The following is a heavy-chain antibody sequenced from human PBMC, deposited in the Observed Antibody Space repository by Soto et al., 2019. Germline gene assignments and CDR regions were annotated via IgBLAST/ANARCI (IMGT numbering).Heavy chain of an antibody. D-gene: IGHD6-19*01. CDR1: GFTFSSYA. CDR3: AKAPSVAGPLDY. J-gene: IGHJ4*02. V-gene: IGHV3-23*01. CDR2: ISGSGGST. Sequence: GSLRLSCAASGFTFSSYAMGWVRQAPGKGLEWVSAISGSGGSTYYADSVKGRFTISRDNSKNTLYLQMNSLRAGDTAVYYCAKAPSVAGPLDYWGQGTLVTVSS.